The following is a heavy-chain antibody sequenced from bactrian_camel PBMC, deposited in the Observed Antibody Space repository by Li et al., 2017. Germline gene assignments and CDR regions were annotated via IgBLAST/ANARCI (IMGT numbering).Heavy chain of an antibody. D-gene: IGHD3*01. CDR1: GYISSRYR. CDR3: ASGNSADIWYGYAY. CDR2: IASSDTT. Sequence: VQLVESGGGSVQAGGSLRLSCVASGYISSRYRMGWFRQAPGKEREGVARIASSDTTDYADPVKGRFTISRDNAKNTLLLQLNSLKTEDTAMYYCASGNSADIWYGYAYWGQGTQVTVS. J-gene: IGHJ4*01. V-gene: IGHV3S53*01.